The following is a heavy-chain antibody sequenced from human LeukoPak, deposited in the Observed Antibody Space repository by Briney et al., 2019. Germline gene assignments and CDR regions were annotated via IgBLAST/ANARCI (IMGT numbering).Heavy chain of an antibody. CDR3: ARPVPSRLGWFDP. Sequence: SETLSLTCTVSGYSISSGYYWGWIRQPPGKGLEWIGSIYHTENTYYNPSLKSRVAISVDTTKNQFSLKLFSVTAADTAVYYCARPVPSRLGWFDPWGQGTLVTVSS. J-gene: IGHJ5*02. CDR2: IYHTENT. D-gene: IGHD1-1*01. V-gene: IGHV4-38-2*02. CDR1: GYSISSGYY.